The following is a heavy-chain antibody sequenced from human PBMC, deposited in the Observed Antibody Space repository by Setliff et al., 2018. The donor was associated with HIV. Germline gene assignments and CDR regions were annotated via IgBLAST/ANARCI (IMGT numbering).Heavy chain of an antibody. CDR1: GGSISRSSYY. V-gene: IGHV4-39*01. D-gene: IGHD3-22*01. CDR2: IYYRGNT. CDR3: ARLQDSSGYYRY. Sequence: SETLSLTCSVSGGSISRSSYYWGRIRQPPGKGLEWIGSIYYRGNTYYNPSLKSRVTISVDTSKNQFSLKLSSVTAADTAVYYCARLQDSSGYYRYWGQGTLVTVSS. J-gene: IGHJ4*02.